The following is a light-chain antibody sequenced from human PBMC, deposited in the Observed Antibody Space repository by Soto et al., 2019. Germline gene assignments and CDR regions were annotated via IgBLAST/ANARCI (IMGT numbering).Light chain of an antibody. J-gene: IGKJ5*01. Sequence: EVVMTQSPATLSVSPGERVTLSCRASQSVRSNLAWYQQKPGQSPRLLIYGASTRATGIPARFSGSGSGTDFTLTISSLQPEDFATYYCLQDYNYPITFGQGTRLEIK. V-gene: IGKV3-15*01. CDR1: QSVRSN. CDR2: GAS. CDR3: LQDYNYPIT.